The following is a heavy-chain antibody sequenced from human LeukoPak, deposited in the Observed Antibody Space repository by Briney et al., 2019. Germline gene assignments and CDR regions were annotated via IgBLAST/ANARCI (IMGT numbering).Heavy chain of an antibody. J-gene: IGHJ4*02. CDR2: IHHSGST. Sequence: LETLSLTCAVYRGSFSGYYWSWIRQPPGKELEWIGEIHHSGSTNYNPSLKSRVTISVDTSKNQFSLKLSSVTAANTAVYYCAREGDGSVYYDYWGQGTLVTVSS. CDR1: RGSFSGYY. D-gene: IGHD3-22*01. V-gene: IGHV4-34*01. CDR3: AREGDGSVYYDY.